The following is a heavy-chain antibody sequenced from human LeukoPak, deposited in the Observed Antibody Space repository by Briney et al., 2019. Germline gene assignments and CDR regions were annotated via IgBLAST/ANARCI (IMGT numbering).Heavy chain of an antibody. V-gene: IGHV4-34*01. CDR1: GGSFSGYY. CDR3: ARVTGYSSSYSFDP. J-gene: IGHJ5*02. D-gene: IGHD6-13*01. CDR2: INHSGST. Sequence: SETLSLTCAVYGGSFSGYYWSWIRQPPGKGLEWIGEINHSGSTNYNPSLKRRVTISVDTSKNQFSLKLSSVTAADTAVYYCARVTGYSSSYSFDPWGQGTLVTVSS.